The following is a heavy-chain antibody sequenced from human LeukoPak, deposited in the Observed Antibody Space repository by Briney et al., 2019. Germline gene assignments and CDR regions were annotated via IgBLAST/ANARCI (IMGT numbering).Heavy chain of an antibody. CDR3: ARDSSMLRGPLVIYYFDF. Sequence: GGSLRLSCAASDFSFITYAMSWVRQTPGKGLEWVSTISGGGDATYYADSVKGRFTISRDNSKNTLYLQMNSLRVEDTAVYYCARDSSMLRGPLVIYYFDFWGQGTLVTVSS. J-gene: IGHJ4*02. CDR2: ISGGGDAT. V-gene: IGHV3-23*01. D-gene: IGHD3-10*01. CDR1: DFSFITYA.